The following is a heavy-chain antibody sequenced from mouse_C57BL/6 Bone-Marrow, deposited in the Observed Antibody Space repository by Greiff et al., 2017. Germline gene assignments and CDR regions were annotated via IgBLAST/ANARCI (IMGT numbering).Heavy chain of an antibody. Sequence: EVQLVESGGGLVKPGGSLKLSCAASGFTFSSYAMSWVRQTPEKRLEWVATISDGGGYTYYPDNVKGRFTISRDNAKNNLYLQMSHLKSEDTAMYYCAREGYYGSSYEAYWGQGTLVTVSA. CDR1: GFTFSSYA. D-gene: IGHD1-1*01. CDR2: ISDGGGYT. CDR3: AREGYYGSSYEAY. V-gene: IGHV5-4*01. J-gene: IGHJ3*01.